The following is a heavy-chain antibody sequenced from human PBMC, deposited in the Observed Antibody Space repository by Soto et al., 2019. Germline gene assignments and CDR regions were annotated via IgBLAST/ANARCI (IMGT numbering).Heavy chain of an antibody. CDR2: INPNSGGT. J-gene: IGHJ4*02. CDR1: GYTFTAFY. Sequence: ASVKVSCKASGYTFTAFYIHWVRQAPGQGPEWMGWINPNSGGTNYVQKFQGWFTMSRDTSISTAYMELSRLRSDDTAVYYCAREKDGTGTYTFDHWGQGSLVTVSS. V-gene: IGHV1-2*04. D-gene: IGHD3-10*01. CDR3: AREKDGTGTYTFDH.